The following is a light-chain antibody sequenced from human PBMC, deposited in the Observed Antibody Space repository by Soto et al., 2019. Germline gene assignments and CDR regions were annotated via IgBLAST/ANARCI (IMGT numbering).Light chain of an antibody. CDR3: QQSYSTPRT. CDR2: AAS. V-gene: IGKV1-39*01. J-gene: IGKJ1*01. CDR1: QTIKSY. Sequence: DIPMTQSPSSLSASVGDRVTITCRATQTIKSYLNWYQQKPGIAPKLLIYAASSLQSGVPSRFSGSGSGTDFTLTISSLQPEDFATYFCQQSYSTPRTFGQGTKVEVK.